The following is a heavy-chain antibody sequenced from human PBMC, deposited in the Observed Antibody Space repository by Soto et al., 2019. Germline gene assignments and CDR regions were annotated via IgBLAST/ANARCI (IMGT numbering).Heavy chain of an antibody. CDR3: ARVRRGSSTSHYDAFDI. V-gene: IGHV4-34*01. D-gene: IGHD2-2*01. CDR1: GGSFSGYY. CDR2: INHSGST. Sequence: SETLSLTCAVYGGSFSGYYWSWIRQPPGKGLEWIGEINHSGSTNYNPSLKSRVTISVDTSKNQFSLKLSSVTAADTAVYYCARVRRGSSTSHYDAFDIWGQGTMVTVSS. J-gene: IGHJ3*02.